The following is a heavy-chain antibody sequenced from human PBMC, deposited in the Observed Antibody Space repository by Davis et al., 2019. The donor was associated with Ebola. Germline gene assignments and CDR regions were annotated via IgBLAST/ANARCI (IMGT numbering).Heavy chain of an antibody. V-gene: IGHV1-46*03. CDR3: TTPGGQDSGYDVFDI. J-gene: IGHJ3*02. CDR2: INPNSGDT. CDR1: GYMFTNYG. Sequence: ASVKVSCKASGYMFTNYGISWVRQAPGQGLEWMGQINPNSGDTSYAQRFQGRVTVTRDTSTTTVYMDLSSLRSEDTALYYCTTPGGQDSGYDVFDIWGQGTMVTVSS. D-gene: IGHD5-12*01.